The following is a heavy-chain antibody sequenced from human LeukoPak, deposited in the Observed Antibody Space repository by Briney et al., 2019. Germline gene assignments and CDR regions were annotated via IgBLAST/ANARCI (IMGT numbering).Heavy chain of an antibody. CDR3: ATNPRRGCSSTSCYRPEVYYYYYMDV. Sequence: SETLSLTCTVSGGSISRYYWSWIRQPPGKRLEWIGSIYGSGNINYNPSLESRVTISVDTSKNQFSLKLSSVIAADTAVYYCATNPRRGCSSTSCYRPEVYYYYYMDVWGKGTTVTVSS. CDR1: GGSISRYY. D-gene: IGHD2-2*02. V-gene: IGHV4-59*08. CDR2: IYGSGNI. J-gene: IGHJ6*03.